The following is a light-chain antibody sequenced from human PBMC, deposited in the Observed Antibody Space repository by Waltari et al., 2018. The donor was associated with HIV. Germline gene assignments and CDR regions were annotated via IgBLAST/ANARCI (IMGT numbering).Light chain of an antibody. CDR3: CSFTGGTTFHWV. CDR1: RSDVGGYSL. Sequence: QSALTQPASVSGSLGQSITISCTGTRSDVGGYSLVSWYQCHPGRAPKLLISEVTQRPSGVSPRFAGSKSGNSAYLTISGLQSEDEADYYCCSFTGGTTFHWVFGGGTKLTVL. V-gene: IGLV2-23*02. J-gene: IGLJ3*02. CDR2: EVT.